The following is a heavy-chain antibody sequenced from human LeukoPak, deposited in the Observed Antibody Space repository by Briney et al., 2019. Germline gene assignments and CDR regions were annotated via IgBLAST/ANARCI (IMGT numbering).Heavy chain of an antibody. J-gene: IGHJ3*02. CDR2: IRSKAYGGTT. Sequence: GGSLRLSCTASGFTFGDYAMSWVRQAPGKGLEWVGFIRSKAYGGTTEYAASVKGRFTISRDDSKSIAYLQMNSLKTEDTAVYYCTREGMSKLMATMDAFDIWGQGTIVTVSS. CDR1: GFTFGDYA. D-gene: IGHD5-24*01. CDR3: TREGMSKLMATMDAFDI. V-gene: IGHV3-49*04.